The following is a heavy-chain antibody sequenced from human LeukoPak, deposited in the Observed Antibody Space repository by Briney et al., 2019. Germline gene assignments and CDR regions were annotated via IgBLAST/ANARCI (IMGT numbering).Heavy chain of an antibody. Sequence: PGGSLRLSCTTSGFSFDDYPMHWVRQAPGKGLEWVSSITGNSANIVYADSVKGRFTISRDNAKNSLYLQMNSLRAEDTAVYYCARNGGSYPYYFDYWGQGTLVTVSS. J-gene: IGHJ4*02. V-gene: IGHV3-9*01. CDR1: GFSFDDYP. CDR2: ITGNSANI. D-gene: IGHD1-26*01. CDR3: ARNGGSYPYYFDY.